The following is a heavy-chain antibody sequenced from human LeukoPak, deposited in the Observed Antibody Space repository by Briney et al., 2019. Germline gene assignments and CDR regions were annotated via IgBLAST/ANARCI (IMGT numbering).Heavy chain of an antibody. CDR1: GFTFSSYG. CDR3: AREGYDRSGLEY. J-gene: IGHJ4*02. CDR2: IWYDGSNK. Sequence: GGSLRLSCAASGFTFSSYGMHWVRQAPSKGLEWVAVIWYDGSNKYYADSVKGRFTISRDNSKNTLYLQMNSLRAEDTAVYYCAREGYDRSGLEYWGQGTLGTVSS. V-gene: IGHV3-33*01. D-gene: IGHD3-22*01.